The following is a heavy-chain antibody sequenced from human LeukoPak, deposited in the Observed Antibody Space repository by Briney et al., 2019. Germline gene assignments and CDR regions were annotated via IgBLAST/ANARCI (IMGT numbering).Heavy chain of an antibody. CDR2: ISYDGSNK. Sequence: GGSLRLSCAASGFTFSSFAMHWVRQAPGKGLEWVAVISYDGSNKYYADSVKGRFTISRDNSKNTLYLQMDSLRAEDTAVYYCAKRLGYGLSVSPFDYWGQGTLATVSS. V-gene: IGHV3-30*18. CDR3: AKRLGYGLSVSPFDY. J-gene: IGHJ4*02. D-gene: IGHD5-18*01. CDR1: GFTFSSFA.